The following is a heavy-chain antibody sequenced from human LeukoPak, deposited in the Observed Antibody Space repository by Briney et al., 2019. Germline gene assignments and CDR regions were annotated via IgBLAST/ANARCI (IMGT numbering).Heavy chain of an antibody. Sequence: GGSLRLSCAASGFTFDDYAMHWVRQAPGKGLEWVSGISGNGVKTFYADSVKGRFTISRDNSKKTVDLQMNSLRVEDTAIFYCAKIVVPAAYYFYGMDVWGQGTTVTVSS. V-gene: IGHV3-23*01. CDR2: ISGNGVKT. CDR3: AKIVVPAAYYFYGMDV. D-gene: IGHD2-2*01. J-gene: IGHJ6*02. CDR1: GFTFDDYA.